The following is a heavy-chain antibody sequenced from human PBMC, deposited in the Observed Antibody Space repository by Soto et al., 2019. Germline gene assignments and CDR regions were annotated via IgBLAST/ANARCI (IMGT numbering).Heavy chain of an antibody. CDR1: GGSISSSSYY. D-gene: IGHD6-6*01. Sequence: SETLSLTCTVSGGSISSSSYYWGWIRQPPGKGLEWIGGIYYSGSTYYNPSLKSRVTISVDTSKNQFSLKLSSVTAADTAVYYCARAARPHNWFDPWGQGTLVTVSS. V-gene: IGHV4-39*01. CDR2: IYYSGST. J-gene: IGHJ5*02. CDR3: ARAARPHNWFDP.